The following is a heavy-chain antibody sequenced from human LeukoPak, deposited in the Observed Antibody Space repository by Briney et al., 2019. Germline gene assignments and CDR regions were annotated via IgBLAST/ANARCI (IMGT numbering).Heavy chain of an antibody. CDR1: GFTFSSYA. V-gene: IGHV3-30*04. Sequence: PGGSLRLSCAASGFTFSSYAMHWVRQAPGKGLEWVAVISYDGSNKYYADSVKGRFTISRDNSKNTLYLQMNSLRAEDTAVYYCARDEGIVVVPAAIPNYWGQGTLVTVSS. J-gene: IGHJ4*02. CDR2: ISYDGSNK. D-gene: IGHD2-2*02. CDR3: ARDEGIVVVPAAIPNY.